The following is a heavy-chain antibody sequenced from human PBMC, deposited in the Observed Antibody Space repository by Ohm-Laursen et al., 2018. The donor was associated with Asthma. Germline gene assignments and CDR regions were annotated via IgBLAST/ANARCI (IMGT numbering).Heavy chain of an antibody. J-gene: IGHJ4*02. V-gene: IGHV4-31*03. D-gene: IGHD3-22*01. CDR1: GDSISSGNNY. Sequence: SDTLSLTCTVSGDSISSGNNYWSWIRQHPGKGLVGIGYIYYRGITYSNPSLRSRVSISVDTSKNQFSLKLSPVTAADTAVYYCARGTFYYESTGYYFFDHWGQGALVTVSS. CDR3: ARGTFYYESTGYYFFDH. CDR2: IYYRGIT.